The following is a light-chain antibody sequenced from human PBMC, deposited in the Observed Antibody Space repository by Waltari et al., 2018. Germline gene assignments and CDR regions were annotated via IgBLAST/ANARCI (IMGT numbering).Light chain of an antibody. Sequence: DIQMTQSPSTLSASVGARVPITCRSSPSISRWLAWYQQKPGKAPKFLIYKASTLESGIPSRFSGSGSGTEFTLTISSLQPDDFATYYCQQYNTYPWTFGQGTKVEIK. CDR2: KAS. CDR1: PSISRW. J-gene: IGKJ1*01. CDR3: QQYNTYPWT. V-gene: IGKV1-5*03.